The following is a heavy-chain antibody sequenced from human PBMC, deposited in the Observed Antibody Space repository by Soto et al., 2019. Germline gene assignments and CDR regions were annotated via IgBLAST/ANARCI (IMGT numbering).Heavy chain of an antibody. D-gene: IGHD3-22*01. Sequence: PSETLSLTCTVSGGSVISGSHYCAWIRQPPWKGLEWIGYIYSSGSTNYNPSLESRVTISLDTSKNQFSLNLSSVTAADTAMYYCARLLRVDSRGYYYGLDFWGQGTLVTVSS. J-gene: IGHJ4*02. V-gene: IGHV4-61*01. CDR2: IYSSGST. CDR1: GGSVISGSHY. CDR3: ARLLRVDSRGYYYGLDF.